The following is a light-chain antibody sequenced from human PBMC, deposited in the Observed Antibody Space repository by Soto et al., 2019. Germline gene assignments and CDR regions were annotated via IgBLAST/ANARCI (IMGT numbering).Light chain of an antibody. CDR3: GSWDSSLSAYV. J-gene: IGLJ1*01. CDR1: SSNIGGNS. V-gene: IGLV1-51*01. CDR2: DDN. Sequence: QTALTQPPSVSAAPGQKVTISCSGSSSNIGGNSVSWYQQLPGTAPKLLIYDDNKRPSGIPDRFSGSKSGTSATLGITGFQTGDEADYYCGSWDSSLSAYVFGTGTNVTVV.